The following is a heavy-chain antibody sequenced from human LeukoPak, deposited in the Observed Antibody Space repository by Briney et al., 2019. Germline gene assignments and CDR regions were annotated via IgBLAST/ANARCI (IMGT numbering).Heavy chain of an antibody. J-gene: IGHJ4*02. V-gene: IGHV3-66*01. D-gene: IGHD3-10*01. CDR3: TLWFGELGFDY. Sequence: PGGSLRLSCAASGFTLSSYWMHWVRQAPGKGLVSTISRDNSKNTLYLQMNSLRAEDTAVYYCTLWFGELGFDYWGQGTLVTVSS. CDR1: GFTLSSYW.